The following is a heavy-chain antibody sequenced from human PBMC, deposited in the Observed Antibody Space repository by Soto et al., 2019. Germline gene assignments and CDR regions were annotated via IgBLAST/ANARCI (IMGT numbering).Heavy chain of an antibody. J-gene: IGHJ5*02. D-gene: IGHD6-13*01. V-gene: IGHV4-39*01. Sequence: PSETLSLTCTVSGGSISSSSYYWGWIRQPPGKGLEWIGSIFYSGSTYYNASLKSRVTISVDLSKNQFSLELGSVTAADTAVYYCARRERAAGSDWWFDPWGQGTLVTVSS. CDR1: GGSISSSSYY. CDR3: ARRERAAGSDWWFDP. CDR2: IFYSGST.